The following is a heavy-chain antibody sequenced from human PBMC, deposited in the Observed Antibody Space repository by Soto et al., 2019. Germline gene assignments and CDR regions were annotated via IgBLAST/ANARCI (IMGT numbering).Heavy chain of an antibody. Sequence: QVQLVQSGAEVKKPGASVKVSCKTSGYTFTSYGISWVRQAPGQGLEWMGWISAYNGNTNYAQKLQGRVTMTTDTSTSTAYMELRSLRSDDTAVYYCARDCSGGSCYSNFDYWGQGTLVTVSS. CDR2: ISAYNGNT. CDR3: ARDCSGGSCYSNFDY. J-gene: IGHJ4*02. D-gene: IGHD2-15*01. CDR1: GYTFTSYG. V-gene: IGHV1-18*01.